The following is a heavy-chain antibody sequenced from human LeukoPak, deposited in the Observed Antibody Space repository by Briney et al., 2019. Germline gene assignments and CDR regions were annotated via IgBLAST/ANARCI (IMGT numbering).Heavy chain of an antibody. CDR1: GGSISSSSYY. Sequence: SETLSLTCTVSGGSISSSSYYWGWIRQPPGKGLEWIGSIYRSGSTYYNPSLKSRVTISVDTSKNQFSLKLSSVTAADTAVYYCARRGSIFGVGVLDYWGQGTLVTVSS. J-gene: IGHJ4*02. D-gene: IGHD3-3*01. V-gene: IGHV4-39*07. CDR2: IYRSGST. CDR3: ARRGSIFGVGVLDY.